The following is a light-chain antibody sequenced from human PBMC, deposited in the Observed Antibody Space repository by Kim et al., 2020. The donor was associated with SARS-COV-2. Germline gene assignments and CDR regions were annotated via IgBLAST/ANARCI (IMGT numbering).Light chain of an antibody. CDR1: SNNVGNEG. CDR3: SAWDSSLNAWL. Sequence: QAGLTQPPSVSKGLRQTATLTCTGNSNNVGNEGVAWLQQHQGHPPKLLSYRNNNRPSGISERLSASRSGNTASLTITGLQPEDEADYYCSAWDSSLNAWLFGGGTQLTVL. V-gene: IGLV10-54*01. CDR2: RNN. J-gene: IGLJ2*01.